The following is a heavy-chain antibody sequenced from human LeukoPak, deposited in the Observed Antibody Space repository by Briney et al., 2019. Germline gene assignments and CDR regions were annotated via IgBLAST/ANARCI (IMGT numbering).Heavy chain of an antibody. V-gene: IGHV3-23*01. CDR2: IRASDGRT. CDR3: AKLVNY. J-gene: IGHJ4*02. D-gene: IGHD2-21*01. Sequence: GGSLRLSCVASGFTFSSSSMSRVRQAPGKGLECVSSIRASDGRTYYGDSVEGRFTISRGNSKNTLYLQMNSLRAEDTAVYYCAKLVNYWGQGLLVTVSS. CDR1: GFTFSSSS.